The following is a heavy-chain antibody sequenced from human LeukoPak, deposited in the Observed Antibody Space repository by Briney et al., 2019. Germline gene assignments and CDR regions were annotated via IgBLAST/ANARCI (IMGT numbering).Heavy chain of an antibody. Sequence: PGGSLRLSCAASGFTFSSYSMNWVRQAPGKGLEWVSSISGSSSYIYYADSVKGRFTISRDNAKNSLYLQMNSLRAEDTAVYYCARDYSGTGYSSFQHWGQGTLVTVSS. CDR1: GFTFSSYS. D-gene: IGHD3-9*01. CDR3: ARDYSGTGYSSFQH. V-gene: IGHV3-21*01. CDR2: ISGSSSYI. J-gene: IGHJ1*01.